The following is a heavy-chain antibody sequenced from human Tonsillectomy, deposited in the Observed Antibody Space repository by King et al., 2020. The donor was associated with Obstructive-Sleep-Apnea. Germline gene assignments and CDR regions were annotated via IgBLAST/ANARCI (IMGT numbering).Heavy chain of an antibody. CDR2: IYYSGTT. Sequence: QLQESGPGLVKPSQTLSLTCAVSGGSISSGGYSWSWIRQPPGKGLEWIGYIYYSGTTYYTPSLKSRITISVDTSKNQFSLKLSSLTAADTAVYYCARGQGIGNFPPGAFDIWGQGTMVTVSS. J-gene: IGHJ3*02. V-gene: IGHV4-30-4*07. CDR1: GGSISSGGYS. D-gene: IGHD2-15*01. CDR3: ARGQGIGNFPPGAFDI.